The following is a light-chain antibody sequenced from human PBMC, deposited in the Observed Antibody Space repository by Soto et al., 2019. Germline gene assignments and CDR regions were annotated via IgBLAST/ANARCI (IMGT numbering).Light chain of an antibody. J-gene: IGKJ5*01. CDR2: DAS. V-gene: IGKV3-11*01. CDR3: QQRSDWPIT. CDR1: QSVTRY. Sequence: EIVLTQSPGTLSLSPGERATLSCRASQSVTRYLAWYQQKPGQAPRLLIYDASTRATGIPARFSGSGSGTDFTLTISSLEPEDFAVYSCQQRSDWPITFGQGTRLEIK.